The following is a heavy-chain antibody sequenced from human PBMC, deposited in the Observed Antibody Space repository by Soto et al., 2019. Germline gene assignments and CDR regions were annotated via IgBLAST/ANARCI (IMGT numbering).Heavy chain of an antibody. D-gene: IGHD3-10*01. J-gene: IGHJ4*02. CDR2: ISGYNCDT. V-gene: IGHV1-18*01. Sequence: QVQLVQSAAEVKKPGASVKVSCKASGYTFSNYGISWVRQAPGQGLEWTAWISGYNCDTKNAQSLQGRVTVTTDTSTSTSYMELRSLRSDDTAIYYCARSLGSGTGFDYWGQGTLVTVSS. CDR3: ARSLGSGTGFDY. CDR1: GYTFSNYG.